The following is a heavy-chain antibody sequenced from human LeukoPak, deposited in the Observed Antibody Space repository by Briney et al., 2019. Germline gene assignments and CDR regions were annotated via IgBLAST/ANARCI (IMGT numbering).Heavy chain of an antibody. Sequence: PSETLSLTCNVSGATVTTHYWSWIRQPPGRGLEWIGFIYNTGRIGTTNYNPSLKSRVTISLDTSRNQFSLRLTSVIGADTAVYFCARRVDTAKIDYWGQGTLVTVFS. J-gene: IGHJ4*02. CDR2: IYNTGRIGTT. CDR3: ARRVDTAKIDY. CDR1: GATVTTHY. D-gene: IGHD5-18*01. V-gene: IGHV4-59*02.